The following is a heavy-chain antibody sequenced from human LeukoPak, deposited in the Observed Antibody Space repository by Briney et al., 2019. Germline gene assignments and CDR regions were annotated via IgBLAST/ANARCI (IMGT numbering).Heavy chain of an antibody. CDR1: GGSFSGYY. V-gene: IGHV4-34*01. CDR2: INHSGST. J-gene: IGHJ4*02. Sequence: KPSETPSLTCAVYGGSFSGYYWSWIRQPPGKGLEWIGEINHSGSTNYNPSLKSRVTISVDTSKNQFSLKPSSVTAADTAVYYCAREWVVIGYFDYWGQGTLVTVSS. D-gene: IGHD2-21*01. CDR3: AREWVVIGYFDY.